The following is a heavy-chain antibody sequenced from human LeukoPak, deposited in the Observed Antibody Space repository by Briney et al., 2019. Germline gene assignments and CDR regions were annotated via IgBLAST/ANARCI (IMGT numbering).Heavy chain of an antibody. CDR3: ARDLYYYGSGSYYDVFDV. D-gene: IGHD3-10*01. J-gene: IGHJ3*01. V-gene: IGHV1-18*01. CDR2: ISAYKGNT. CDR1: GYTFSTYG. Sequence: ASVKVPCKASGYTFSTYGISWVRQAPGQALEWMGWISAYKGNTYYAQKHQGKVTMTTDTSTSTANMELRSLRSDDTATYYCARDLYYYGSGSYYDVFDVWGQGTMVTVSS.